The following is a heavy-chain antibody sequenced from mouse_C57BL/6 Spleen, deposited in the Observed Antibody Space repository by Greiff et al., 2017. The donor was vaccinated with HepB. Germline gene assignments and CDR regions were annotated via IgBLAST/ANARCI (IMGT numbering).Heavy chain of an antibody. CDR1: GYTFTDYE. J-gene: IGHJ4*01. D-gene: IGHD2-1*01. CDR2: IDPETGGT. Sequence: QVQLQQSGAELVRPGASVTLSCKASGYTFTDYEMHWVKQTPVHGLEWIGAIDPETGGTAYNQKFKAKAILTADKSSSTAYMELRSLTSEDSAVYYCTRFGNYGYAMDYWGQGTSVTVSS. V-gene: IGHV1-15*01. CDR3: TRFGNYGYAMDY.